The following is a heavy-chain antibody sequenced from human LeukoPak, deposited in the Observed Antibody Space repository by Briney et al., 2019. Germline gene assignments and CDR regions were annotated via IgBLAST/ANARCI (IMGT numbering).Heavy chain of an antibody. CDR3: ARGQPITVPYIVGATGGWSDP. CDR2: IYYSGTT. CDR1: GDSMSYYY. V-gene: IGHV4-59*01. D-gene: IGHD1-26*01. Sequence: SETLSLTCTVSGDSMSYYYWSWIRQSPGRGLEWIGYIYYSGTTNYNPSLKSRVTISVDTSKKQFSLKLSSVTAADTAVYYCARGQPITVPYIVGATGGWSDPWGQGTLVTVSS. J-gene: IGHJ5*02.